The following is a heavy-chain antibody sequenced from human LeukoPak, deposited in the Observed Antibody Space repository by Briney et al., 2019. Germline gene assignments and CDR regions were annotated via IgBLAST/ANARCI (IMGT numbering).Heavy chain of an antibody. CDR1: GGSISSYY. V-gene: IGHV4-59*12. J-gene: IGHJ2*01. D-gene: IGHD6-19*01. CDR2: IYYSGST. Sequence: SETLSLTCTVSGGSISSYYWSWIRQPPGKGLEWIGYIYYSGSTYYNPSLKSRVTISVDTSKNQFSLKLSSVTAADTAVYYCARGGSGYSSGWYERYFDLWGRGTLVTVSS. CDR3: ARGGSGYSSGWYERYFDL.